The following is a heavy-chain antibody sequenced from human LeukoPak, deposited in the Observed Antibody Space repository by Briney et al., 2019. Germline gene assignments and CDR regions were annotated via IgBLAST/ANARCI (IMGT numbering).Heavy chain of an antibody. D-gene: IGHD4-23*01. Sequence: GGSLRLSCAASGFTFSSYWMSWVRQAPGKGLEWVANKKQEGSEKYYVDSVKGRFNISRDNAKNSLYLQMNSLRAEDTAVYYCARDGVYGGPGSDYWGQGTLVTVSS. CDR3: ARDGVYGGPGSDY. CDR2: KKQEGSEK. V-gene: IGHV3-7*01. CDR1: GFTFSSYW. J-gene: IGHJ4*02.